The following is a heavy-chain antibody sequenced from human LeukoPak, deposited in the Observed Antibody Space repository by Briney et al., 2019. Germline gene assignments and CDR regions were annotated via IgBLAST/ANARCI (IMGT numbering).Heavy chain of an antibody. CDR3: AKGGRGNGEVY. J-gene: IGHJ4*02. D-gene: IGHD2-8*01. V-gene: IGHV3-7*01. CDR1: GFTFSSYW. CDR2: IKQDGSEK. Sequence: GGSLRLSCAASGFTFSSYWMSWVRQAPGKGLEWVANIKQDGSEKYYVDSVKGRFTISRDNAKSSLFLQMNDLRAEDTAVYYCAKGGRGNGEVYWGQGTLVTVSS.